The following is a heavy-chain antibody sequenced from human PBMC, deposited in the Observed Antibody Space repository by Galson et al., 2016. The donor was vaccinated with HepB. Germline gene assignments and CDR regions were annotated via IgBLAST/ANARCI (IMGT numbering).Heavy chain of an antibody. Sequence: CAISGDSVSSSRAAWNWIRQSPSRGLEWLGRTYYRLKWNNDYAVSVKSRIIINPDTSKNQFSPQLKSVTPEDTAVYYCARAVEYYTFWSRLYGMDVWGQGTTVIVSS. CDR3: ARAVEYYTFWSRLYGMDV. D-gene: IGHD3-3*01. V-gene: IGHV6-1*01. CDR2: TYYRLKWNN. J-gene: IGHJ6*02. CDR1: GDSVSSSRAA.